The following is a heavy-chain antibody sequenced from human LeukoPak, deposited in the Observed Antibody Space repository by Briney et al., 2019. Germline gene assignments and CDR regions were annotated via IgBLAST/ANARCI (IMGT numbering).Heavy chain of an antibody. CDR1: GYTFTSYG. D-gene: IGHD5-12*01. CDR3: ARAGYSDYDYPLDGFDI. Sequence: ASVKVSCKASGYTFTSYGISWVRQAPGQGHGWVGWISAYNGNTNYAQKLQGRGTMTTDTSISTAYMQVRWLRSEDTAVYYCARAGYSDYDYPLDGFDIWGQGTMVTVSS. V-gene: IGHV1-18*01. J-gene: IGHJ3*02. CDR2: ISAYNGNT.